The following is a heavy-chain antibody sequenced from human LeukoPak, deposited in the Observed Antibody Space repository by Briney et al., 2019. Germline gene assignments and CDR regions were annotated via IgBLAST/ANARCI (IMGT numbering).Heavy chain of an antibody. CDR1: GDSISSSRFY. D-gene: IGHD1-26*01. CDR3: ARRDVGATIDY. J-gene: IGHJ4*02. CDR2: ILYTGRT. Sequence: SETLSLTCTVSGDSISSSRFYWAWIRQPPGKGLEWIGSILYTGRTFYNPSLKSRVTISVDTSKNRFSLRLDSVTASDTAVYYCARRDVGATIDYWGKGTLVTVSS. V-gene: IGHV4-39*01.